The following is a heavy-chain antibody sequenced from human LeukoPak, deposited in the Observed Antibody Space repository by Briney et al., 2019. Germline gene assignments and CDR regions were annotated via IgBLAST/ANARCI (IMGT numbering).Heavy chain of an antibody. CDR3: ARAPGSRIAARRNQNDY. D-gene: IGHD6-6*01. V-gene: IGHV1-2*02. CDR2: INPNSGGT. CDR1: GYTFTTYY. Sequence: ASVKVSCKASGYTFTTYYMHWVRQAPGQGLEWMGWINPNSGGTNYARKFQGRVTMTRDTSISTAYMELSRLRSDDTAVYYCARAPGSRIAARRNQNDYWGQGTLVTVSS. J-gene: IGHJ4*02.